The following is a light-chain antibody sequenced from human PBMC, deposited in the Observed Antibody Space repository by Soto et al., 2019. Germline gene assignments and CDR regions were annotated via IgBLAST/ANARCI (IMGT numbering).Light chain of an antibody. CDR1: QGISRS. J-gene: IGKJ5*01. CDR2: AES. V-gene: IGKV1D-12*01. Sequence: DIHMTQSPSSVSASVGDIVTISCQASQGISRSLAWYQQKTGKAPKLLIYAESSLQSGVPYRLSGSGFGTDLNLTISRLQPEDSAIYYCQKADTFPITCGQGTRLEIK. CDR3: QKADTFPIT.